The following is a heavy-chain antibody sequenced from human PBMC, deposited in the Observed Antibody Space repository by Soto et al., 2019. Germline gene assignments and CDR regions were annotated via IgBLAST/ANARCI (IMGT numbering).Heavy chain of an antibody. CDR2: ISSSSSYT. CDR3: ARDLLAAAASRAPADAFDI. CDR1: GFTFSSYS. V-gene: IGHV3-21*01. D-gene: IGHD6-13*01. J-gene: IGHJ3*02. Sequence: EVQLVESGGGLVKPGGSLRLSCAASGFTFSSYSMNWVRQAPGKGLEWVSSISSSSSYTNYADSVKGRFTISRDNAKNSLYLQMNSLRAEDTAVYYCARDLLAAAASRAPADAFDIWGQGTMVTVSS.